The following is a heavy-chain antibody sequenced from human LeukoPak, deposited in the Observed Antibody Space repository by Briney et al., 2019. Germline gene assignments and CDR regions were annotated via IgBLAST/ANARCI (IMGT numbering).Heavy chain of an antibody. D-gene: IGHD3/OR15-3a*01. V-gene: IGHV3-33*06. CDR1: GFTFSSYG. CDR3: AKGDFWTGVGEFFHP. CDR2: IRYDGSQK. Sequence: PGRSLRLSCAASGFTFSSYGMFWVRQAPGKGLEWVGVIRYDGSQKHYADSVKGRFTISRDNSKDNLYLQMNSLRVEDTAVYYRAKGDFWTGVGEFFHPWGQGTLVTVSS. J-gene: IGHJ1*01.